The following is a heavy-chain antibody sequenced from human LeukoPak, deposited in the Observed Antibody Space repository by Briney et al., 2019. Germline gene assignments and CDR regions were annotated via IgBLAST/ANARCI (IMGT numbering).Heavy chain of an antibody. V-gene: IGHV3-21*01. J-gene: IGHJ4*02. CDR1: GFIFSSYS. D-gene: IGHD3-16*02. CDR2: ISSSSTYI. CDR3: ARDGERGELSLYMDY. Sequence: GGSLRLSCAASGFIFSSYSMNWVRQAPGKGLEWVSSISSSSTYIYCADSVKGRFTISRDNAKNSLYLQTTSLRAEDTAEYYCARDGERGELSLYMDYWGQGTLVTVSS.